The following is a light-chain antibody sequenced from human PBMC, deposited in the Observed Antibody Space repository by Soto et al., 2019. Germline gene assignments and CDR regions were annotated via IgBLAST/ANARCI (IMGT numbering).Light chain of an antibody. CDR1: SSDVGGYNY. Sequence: QSVLTQPASVSGSPGQSITISCTGTSSDVGGYNYVSWYQHHPGKAPKLMIYDVDIRPSGVSNRFSGSKSGNTASLTISGLQAGDEADYYCSSYTGSSTYVVFGGGTKVTVL. V-gene: IGLV2-14*03. J-gene: IGLJ2*01. CDR2: DVD. CDR3: SSYTGSSTYVV.